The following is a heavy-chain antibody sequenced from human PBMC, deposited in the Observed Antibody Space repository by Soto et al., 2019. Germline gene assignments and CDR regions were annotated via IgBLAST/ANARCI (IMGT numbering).Heavy chain of an antibody. D-gene: IGHD1-26*01. J-gene: IGHJ4*02. CDR1: GDSMTKYY. V-gene: IGHV4-4*07. CDR2: IYTSGST. Sequence: SETLSLTCTVSGDSMTKYYWSWIRQPAGKGLEWIGRIYTSGSTNYNPSLKSRVTMSIDTSNKHFSLSLKSVTAADTAVYYCARTVGAAYYFDFWGQGALVTVSS. CDR3: ARTVGAAYYFDF.